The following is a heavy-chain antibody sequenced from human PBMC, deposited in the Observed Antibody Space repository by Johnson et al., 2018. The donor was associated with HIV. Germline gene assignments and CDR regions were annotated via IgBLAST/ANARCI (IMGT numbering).Heavy chain of an antibody. V-gene: IGHV3-30*04. J-gene: IGHJ3*02. D-gene: IGHD3-10*01. CDR1: GFTFRSYA. Sequence: QVQLVESGGGVVQPGGSLRLSCAASGFTFRSYAMHWVRQAPGRGLEWVAVISYDGSNRNYADSVKGRFTISRDNSKNTLYLQMNSLRAEDTAVYFCARNRITMVQMTSHDVFDIWGQGTMVTVSS. CDR3: ARNRITMVQMTSHDVFDI. CDR2: ISYDGSNR.